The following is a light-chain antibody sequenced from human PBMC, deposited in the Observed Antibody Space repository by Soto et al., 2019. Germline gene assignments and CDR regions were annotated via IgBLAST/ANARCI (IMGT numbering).Light chain of an antibody. Sequence: EIVMTQSPATLSVSPGERATLSCRASQSVSSNLVWYQQKPGQAPRLLIYGASTRATGIPARFSGSGSGTEFTLTISSLQSEDFAVYYCQQYNNWPPPLTFGGGTKVEIK. J-gene: IGKJ4*01. CDR1: QSVSSN. V-gene: IGKV3-15*01. CDR3: QQYNNWPPPLT. CDR2: GAS.